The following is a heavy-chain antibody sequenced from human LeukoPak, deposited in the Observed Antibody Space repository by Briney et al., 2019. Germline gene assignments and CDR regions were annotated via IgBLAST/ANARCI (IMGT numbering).Heavy chain of an antibody. V-gene: IGHV4-34*01. J-gene: IGHJ5*02. Sequence: SETPSLTCAVYGGSFSGYYWSWIRQPPGKGLEWIGEINHSGSTNYNPSLKSRVTISVDTSKNQFSLKLSSVTAADTAVYYCARGSRISGGQYCSSTSCYGYNWFDPWGQGTLVTVSS. CDR1: GGSFSGYY. D-gene: IGHD2-2*01. CDR3: ARGSRISGGQYCSSTSCYGYNWFDP. CDR2: INHSGST.